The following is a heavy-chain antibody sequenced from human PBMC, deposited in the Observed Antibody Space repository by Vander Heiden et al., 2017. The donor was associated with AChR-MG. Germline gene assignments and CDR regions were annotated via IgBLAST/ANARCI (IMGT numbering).Heavy chain of an antibody. CDR3: AKDSAYGSGSYYNY. Sequence: EVQLVVSGGGLVQPGRSLTLPCAASGFTFDDYARHWARQAPGKGLEWVSGISWNSGSIGYADSVKGRFTSSRDNAKNSLYLQMNSLRAEDTAFYYCAKDSAYGSGSYYNYWGQGTLVTVSS. D-gene: IGHD3-10*01. J-gene: IGHJ4*02. CDR1: GFTFDDYA. V-gene: IGHV3-9*01. CDR2: ISWNSGSI.